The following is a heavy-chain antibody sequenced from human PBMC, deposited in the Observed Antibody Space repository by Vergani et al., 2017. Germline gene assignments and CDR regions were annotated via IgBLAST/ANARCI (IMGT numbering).Heavy chain of an antibody. V-gene: IGHV4-31*03. Sequence: QLQLQESGPGLVKPSETLSLTCTVSGGSISSGGYSWSWIRQHPGKGLEWIGYIYYSGSTYYNPSLKSRVTISVDTSKNQFSLKLSSVTAADTAVYYCAREVRDDAFDIWGQGTMVTVSS. D-gene: IGHD1-1*01. CDR2: IYYSGST. CDR1: GGSISSGGYS. CDR3: AREVRDDAFDI. J-gene: IGHJ3*02.